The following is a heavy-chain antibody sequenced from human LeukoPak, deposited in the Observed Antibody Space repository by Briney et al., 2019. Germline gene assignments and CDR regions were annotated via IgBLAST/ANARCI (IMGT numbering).Heavy chain of an antibody. Sequence: PSQTLSLTCAVSGDSISRDGYSWGWIRQPPGKGLEWIGYIFQSGTTLYNPSLKSRVTISVDRSKTQFSLSLSSVTTADTAVYYCARRSGFDNGGNSWFFDLWGRGTLVTVSS. CDR1: GDSISRDGYS. J-gene: IGHJ2*01. D-gene: IGHD4-23*01. CDR3: ARRSGFDNGGNSWFFDL. CDR2: IFQSGTT. V-gene: IGHV4-30-2*01.